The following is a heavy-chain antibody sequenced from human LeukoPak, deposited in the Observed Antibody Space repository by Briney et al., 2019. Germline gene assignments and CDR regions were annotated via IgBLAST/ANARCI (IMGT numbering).Heavy chain of an antibody. CDR2: IWYDGSNK. CDR3: ARAAEGTRFDY. J-gene: IGHJ4*02. CDR1: GFTFSSYG. D-gene: IGHD3-10*01. V-gene: IGHV3-33*01. Sequence: GGSLRLSSAASGFTFSSYGMHWVRQAPGKGLEWVAVIWYDGSNKYYADSVKGRFTISRDNSKNTLYLQMNSLRAEDTAVYYCARAAEGTRFDYWGQGTLVTVSS.